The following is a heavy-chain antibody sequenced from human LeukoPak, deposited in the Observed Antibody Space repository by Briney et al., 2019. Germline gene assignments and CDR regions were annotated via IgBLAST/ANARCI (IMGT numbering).Heavy chain of an antibody. CDR1: GYTFTSYD. Sequence: ASVKVSCKASGYTFTSYDINWVRQATGRGLEWMGWMNPNSGNTGYAQNFQGRVTMTRDTSIGTAYMELSSLTSEDTAVYYCARRSSRWDFDYWGQGNLVTVSS. CDR3: ARRSSRWDFDY. V-gene: IGHV1-8*01. D-gene: IGHD6-13*01. CDR2: MNPNSGNT. J-gene: IGHJ4*02.